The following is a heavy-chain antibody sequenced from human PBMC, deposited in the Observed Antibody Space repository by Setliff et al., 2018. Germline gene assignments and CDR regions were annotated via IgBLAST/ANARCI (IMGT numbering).Heavy chain of an antibody. Sequence: SETLSLTCAVYGGSFSGYYWSWIRRPPGKGLEWIGEINHSGSTNYNPSLKSRVTISVDTSMNQFSLKLSSVTAADTAVYYCARSYSNSLEYWGQGTLVTVSS. CDR3: ARSYSNSLEY. D-gene: IGHD4-4*01. CDR2: INHSGST. V-gene: IGHV4-34*01. J-gene: IGHJ4*02. CDR1: GGSFSGYY.